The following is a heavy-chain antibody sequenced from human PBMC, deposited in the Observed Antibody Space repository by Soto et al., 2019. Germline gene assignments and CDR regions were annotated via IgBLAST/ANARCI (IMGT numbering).Heavy chain of an antibody. D-gene: IGHD6-19*01. CDR1: GGSFSPYF. V-gene: IGHV4-34*01. Sequence: QVQLQQWGAGLLKPSETLSLTCAVYGGSFSPYFWSWIRQPPGKGLEWIGEINHSGSTNYNPSLTLRATLSVDTSKNQVSLKLTSVTAADTAVYYCARLASGWQYYYFDFWGRGTPVTVSS. CDR2: INHSGST. CDR3: ARLASGWQYYYFDF. J-gene: IGHJ2*01.